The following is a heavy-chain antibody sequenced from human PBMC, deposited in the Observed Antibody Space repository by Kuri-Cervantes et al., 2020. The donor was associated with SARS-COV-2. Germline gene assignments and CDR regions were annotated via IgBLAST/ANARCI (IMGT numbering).Heavy chain of an antibody. Sequence: GESLKISCAASGFTFSNYGIHWVRQAPGQGLEWVTFILYDGSNKYYADSVKGRFTISRDNAKNSLYLQMNSLRAEDTAVYYCASLDFWSGYYPDYWGQGTLVTVSS. CDR2: ILYDGSNK. V-gene: IGHV3-30*02. CDR1: GFTFSNYG. CDR3: ASLDFWSGYYPDY. J-gene: IGHJ4*02. D-gene: IGHD3-3*01.